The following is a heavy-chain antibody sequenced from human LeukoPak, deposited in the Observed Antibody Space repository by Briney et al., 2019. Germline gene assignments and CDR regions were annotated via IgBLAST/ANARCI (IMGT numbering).Heavy chain of an antibody. J-gene: IGHJ4*02. CDR1: GSTLSKIS. Sequence: ASVRVSCKVSGSTLSKISIDWVRHAPGKGPEWMGSVGHEDGTTIHAQKFQGRFNMTVDTATDTAYMEMSSLMSEDTATYYCATGAIVFDYWGQGTLVTVSS. V-gene: IGHV1-24*01. D-gene: IGHD3-22*01. CDR2: VGHEDGTT. CDR3: ATGAIVFDY.